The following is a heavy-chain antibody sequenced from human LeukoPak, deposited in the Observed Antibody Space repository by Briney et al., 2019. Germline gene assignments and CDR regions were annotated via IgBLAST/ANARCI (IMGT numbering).Heavy chain of an antibody. CDR2: IYYSGST. V-gene: IGHV4-59*12. D-gene: IGHD1-1*01. Sequence: SETLSLTCTVSGXSISPNYWSWFRQPPGKGLEWIGYIYYSGSTSYNPSLKSRVTISLDTSKNQFSLKLSSVTAADTAVYYCARAKRVIFDYWGQGTLVTVSS. CDR3: ARAKRVIFDY. CDR1: GXSISPNY. J-gene: IGHJ4*02.